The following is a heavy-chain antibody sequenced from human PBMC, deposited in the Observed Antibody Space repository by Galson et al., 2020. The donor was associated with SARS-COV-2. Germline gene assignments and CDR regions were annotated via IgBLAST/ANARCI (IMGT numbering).Heavy chain of an antibody. Sequence: NSGGSLRLSCAASGFTFSSYSMNWVRQAPGKGLEWVSSISSSSSYIYYADSVKGRFTISRDNAKNSLYLQMNSLRAEDTAVYYCASSSSSWADYWGQGTLVTVSS. V-gene: IGHV3-21*01. D-gene: IGHD6-13*01. J-gene: IGHJ4*02. CDR1: GFTFSSYS. CDR2: ISSSSSYI. CDR3: ASSSSSWADY.